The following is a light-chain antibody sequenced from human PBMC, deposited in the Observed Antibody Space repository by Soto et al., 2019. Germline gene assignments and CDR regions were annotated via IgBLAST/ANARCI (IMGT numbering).Light chain of an antibody. CDR1: QGVWSY. CDR2: AAS. CDR3: QQYGSSPRT. V-gene: IGKV3-20*01. Sequence: EIVLTQFPAPPSFSPGERATPSCRASQGVWSYVAWYQQRPGQAPRLLIYAASSRATGIPDRFSGSGSGTDFTLTIRRLEPEDFAVYYCQQYGSSPRTFGGGTKV. J-gene: IGKJ4*01.